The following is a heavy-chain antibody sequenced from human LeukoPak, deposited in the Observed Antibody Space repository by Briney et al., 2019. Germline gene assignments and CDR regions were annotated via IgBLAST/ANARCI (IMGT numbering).Heavy chain of an antibody. J-gene: IGHJ4*02. V-gene: IGHV3-11*01. CDR1: GFAFSDSY. CDR2: LSSSDTSI. Sequence: NPGGSLRLSCAVSGFAFSDSYMSWIRQAPGKGLEWLSYLSSSDTSIYYADSVKGRFTISRDNAKNSLYLQMNSLRAEDTAVYYCATGGPYYFDYWGQGALVIVSS. CDR3: ATGGPYYFDY.